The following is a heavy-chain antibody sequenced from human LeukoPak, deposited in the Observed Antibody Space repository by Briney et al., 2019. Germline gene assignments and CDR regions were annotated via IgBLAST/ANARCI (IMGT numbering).Heavy chain of an antibody. D-gene: IGHD4-11*01. J-gene: IGHJ3*02. CDR3: ARGPYNYNDYNNYGAFDI. CDR2: IKFDGSEE. Sequence: GGSLRLSCVASGFTFSNRWMTWVRQAPGKGLEWVANIKFDGSEEYYVESVKGRFTISRDNAKDSLYLQMDSLRAEDTALYYCARGPYNYNDYNNYGAFDIWGQGTMVTVSS. V-gene: IGHV3-7*01. CDR1: GFTFSNRW.